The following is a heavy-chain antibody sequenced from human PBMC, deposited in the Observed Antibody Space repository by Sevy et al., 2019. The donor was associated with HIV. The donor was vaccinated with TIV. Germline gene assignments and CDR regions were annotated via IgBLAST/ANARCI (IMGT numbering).Heavy chain of an antibody. CDR3: ARVLGYSGYENFDY. D-gene: IGHD5-12*01. Sequence: GSLRLSCVASGFTFSSYEMNWVRQAPGKGLEWVSYISNSGTSMYYSDSVKGRFTISRDNARNSLYLQMNSLRAEDTAVYYCARVLGYSGYENFDYWGQGTLVTVSS. CDR1: GFTFSSYE. V-gene: IGHV3-48*03. J-gene: IGHJ4*02. CDR2: ISNSGTSM.